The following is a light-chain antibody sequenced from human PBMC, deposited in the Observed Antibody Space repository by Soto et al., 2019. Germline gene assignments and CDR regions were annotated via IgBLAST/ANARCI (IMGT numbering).Light chain of an antibody. V-gene: IGKV3-11*01. Sequence: ENVLTQSPANLSLSPGERATLSCRARQSLGRNLAWYQQKPGQAPRLLISDASNRATGIPARFSGSGSGTDFTLTISSLEPEDFAVYYCQQRSNWPTWTFGQGTKVDIK. CDR2: DAS. CDR3: QQRSNWPTWT. J-gene: IGKJ1*01. CDR1: QSLGRN.